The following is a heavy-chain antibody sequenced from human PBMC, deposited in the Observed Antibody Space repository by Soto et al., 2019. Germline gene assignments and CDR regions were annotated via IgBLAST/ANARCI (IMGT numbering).Heavy chain of an antibody. CDR2: ISSSSSTI. J-gene: IGHJ4*02. V-gene: IGHV3-48*02. CDR1: GFTFSSYS. CDR3: ARDSTYYYDSNGYYSNFDY. Sequence: GGSLRLSCAASGFTFSSYSMNWVRQAPGKGLEWVSYISSSSSTIYYADSVKGRFTISRDNAKNSLYLQMNSLRDEDTAVYYCARDSTYYYDSNGYYSNFDYWGQGTLVTVSS. D-gene: IGHD3-22*01.